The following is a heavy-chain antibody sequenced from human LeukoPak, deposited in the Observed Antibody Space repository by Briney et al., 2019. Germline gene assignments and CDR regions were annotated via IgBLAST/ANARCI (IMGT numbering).Heavy chain of an antibody. Sequence: GGSLRLSCAASGFTFSSYGMHWVRQAPGKGLEWVAFIRYDGSNKYYADSVKGRFTISRDNSKNTLYLQMNSLRAEDTAVYYCAKDVVSGYDLGWFDPWGQGTLVTVSP. CDR3: AKDVVSGYDLGWFDP. CDR2: IRYDGSNK. CDR1: GFTFSSYG. J-gene: IGHJ5*02. D-gene: IGHD5-12*01. V-gene: IGHV3-30*02.